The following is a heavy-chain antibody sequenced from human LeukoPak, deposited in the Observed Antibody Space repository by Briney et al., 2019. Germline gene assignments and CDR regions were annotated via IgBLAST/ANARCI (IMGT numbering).Heavy chain of an antibody. CDR3: SRASVRRRDSFDI. CDR2: IYPDDSHT. V-gene: IGHV5-51*01. CDR1: GCRFTNYW. Sequence: GESLQISCKGSGCRFTNYWIGWVRQMPGKGLEWMGIIYPDDSHTSYSPSFQGQVTISAAKSSSTAYLQWSSLKASDTAMYYCSRASVRRRDSFDIWGRGTMVTVSS. D-gene: IGHD4-17*01. J-gene: IGHJ3*02.